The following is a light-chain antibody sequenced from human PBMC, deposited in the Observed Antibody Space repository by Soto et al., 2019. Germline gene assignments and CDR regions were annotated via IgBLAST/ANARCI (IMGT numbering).Light chain of an antibody. CDR3: QQYSSLPHT. CDR1: QSVSNGF. CDR2: GIS. Sequence: ESVLTQSPGTLSLSPGERATLSCRASQSVSNGFFAWYQQKPGQAPRLLIYGISSRATGIPDRFSGSGSRTDFTLTISRLEPEDFVVYYCQQYSSLPHTFGQGTKLEVK. V-gene: IGKV3-20*01. J-gene: IGKJ2*01.